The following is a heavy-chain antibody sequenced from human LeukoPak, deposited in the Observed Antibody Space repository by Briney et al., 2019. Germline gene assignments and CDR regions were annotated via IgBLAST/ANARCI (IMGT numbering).Heavy chain of an antibody. CDR1: GFTFSTYW. D-gene: IGHD3-22*01. J-gene: IGHJ4*02. Sequence: GGSLRLSCSASGFTFSTYWMSWVRQAPGKGLEWVAVISYDGSNKYYADSVKGRFTISRDNSKNTLYLQMNSLRAEDTAVYYCARDDIYDSSGYSTGDYWGQGTLVTVSS. V-gene: IGHV3-30-3*01. CDR3: ARDDIYDSSGYSTGDY. CDR2: ISYDGSNK.